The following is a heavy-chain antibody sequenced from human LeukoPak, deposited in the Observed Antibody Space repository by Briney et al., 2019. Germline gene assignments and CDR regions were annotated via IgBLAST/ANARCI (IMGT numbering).Heavy chain of an antibody. Sequence: SETLSLTCAVYGGSFSGYYWSWIRQPPGKGLEWIGEINHSGSTNYNPSLKSRVTISVDTSKNQFSLKLSSVTAADTAVYYCARTTEGYCRGGSCYYFYYHMDVWGKGTTVTVPS. CDR3: ARTTEGYCRGGSCYYFYYHMDV. V-gene: IGHV4-34*01. J-gene: IGHJ6*03. D-gene: IGHD2-15*01. CDR2: INHSGST. CDR1: GGSFSGYY.